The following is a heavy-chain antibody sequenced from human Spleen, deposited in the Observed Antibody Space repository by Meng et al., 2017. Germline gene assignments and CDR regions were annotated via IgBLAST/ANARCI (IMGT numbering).Heavy chain of an antibody. D-gene: IGHD6-13*01. Sequence: GESLKISCAASGFTFSTYGIHWVRQAPGKGLEWVAVIWYDGSNEYYADSVKGRFTISRDNSKNTLYLQMNSLRAEDTAVYYCARDSCRGKADSSSCPRDYWGQGTLVTVSS. J-gene: IGHJ4*02. CDR1: GFTFSTYG. CDR2: IWYDGSNE. CDR3: ARDSCRGKADSSSCPRDY. V-gene: IGHV3-33*01.